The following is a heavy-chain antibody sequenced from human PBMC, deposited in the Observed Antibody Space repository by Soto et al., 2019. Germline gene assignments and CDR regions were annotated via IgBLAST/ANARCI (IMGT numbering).Heavy chain of an antibody. J-gene: IGHJ4*02. V-gene: IGHV4-30-2*01. D-gene: IGHD3-10*01. CDR2: IYHSGST. CDR1: GGSISSGGYS. CDR3: ARAHYYGSGRYFDY. Sequence: SETLSLTCAVSGGSISSGGYSWSWIRQPPGKGLEWIGYIYHSGSTYYNPSLKSRVTISVDRSKNQFSLKLSSVTAADTAVYYCARAHYYGSGRYFDYWGQGTLGTVSS.